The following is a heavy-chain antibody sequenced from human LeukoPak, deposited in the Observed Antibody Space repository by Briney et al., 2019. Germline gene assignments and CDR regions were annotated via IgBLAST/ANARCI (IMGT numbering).Heavy chain of an antibody. V-gene: IGHV3-21*01. Sequence: GGSLRLSCAASGFTFSSYSMNWVRQAPGKGLEWVSSISSSSSYIYYADSVKGRFTISRDNAKNSLYLQMNSLRAEDTAVYYWARDQRGRSASLDYWGQGTLVTVSS. CDR1: GFTFSSYS. J-gene: IGHJ4*02. D-gene: IGHD3-10*01. CDR3: ARDQRGRSASLDY. CDR2: ISSSSSYI.